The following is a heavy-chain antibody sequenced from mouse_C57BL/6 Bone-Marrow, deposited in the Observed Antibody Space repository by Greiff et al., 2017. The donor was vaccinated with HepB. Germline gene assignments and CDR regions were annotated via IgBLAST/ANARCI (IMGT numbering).Heavy chain of an antibody. Sequence: VMLVESGGGLVKPGGSLKLSCAASGFTFSSYAMSWVRQTPEKRLEWVATISDGGSYTYYPDNVKGRFTISRDNAKNNLYLQMSHLKSEDTAMYYCARDRGFAYWGQGTLVTVSA. CDR2: ISDGGSYT. V-gene: IGHV5-4*01. CDR1: GFTFSSYA. J-gene: IGHJ3*01. CDR3: ARDRGFAY.